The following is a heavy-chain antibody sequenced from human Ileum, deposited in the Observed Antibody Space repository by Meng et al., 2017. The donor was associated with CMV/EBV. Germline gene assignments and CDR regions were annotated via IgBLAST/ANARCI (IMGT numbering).Heavy chain of an antibody. V-gene: IGHV4-59*01. J-gene: IGHJ4*02. CDR2: IHYTGTT. CDR3: ARYYCSDRCYHFDY. CDR1: GDSISSYY. Sequence: SETLSLTCTVSGDSISSYYWSWIRQPPGKGLKWIGYIHYTGTTNYNPSLRSRVTISVDTSKNQFSLKLASVTAADTAIYYCARYYCSDRCYHFDYWGQGTMVTVSS. D-gene: IGHD2-15*01.